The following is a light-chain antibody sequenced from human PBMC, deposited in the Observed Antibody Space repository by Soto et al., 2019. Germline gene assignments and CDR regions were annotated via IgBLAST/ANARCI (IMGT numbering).Light chain of an antibody. CDR3: QQRGNWPS. Sequence: EIVLTQSPGILSLFPGDRATLSCRASQSVDSNYLAWYQQKPGQAPRLLIYGASSRATGIPDRFSGGGSGTDFTLTISSLEPEDFAVYYCQQRGNWPSFGPGTKVDIK. CDR1: QSVDSNY. V-gene: IGKV3D-20*02. CDR2: GAS. J-gene: IGKJ3*01.